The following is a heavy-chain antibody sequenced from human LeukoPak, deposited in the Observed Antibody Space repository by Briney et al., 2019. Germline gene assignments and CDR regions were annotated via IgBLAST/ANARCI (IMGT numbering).Heavy chain of an antibody. CDR2: IYHSGST. CDR3: ARDHACSNGVCSYFDS. V-gene: IGHV4-39*07. D-gene: IGHD2-8*01. Sequence: ASETLSLTCTVSSGSISSSSYYWGWIRQPPGKGLEWIASIYHSGSTWYNPSLKSRVTISVDTSRNQFSLKLRSVTAADTAVYYCARDHACSNGVCSYFDSWGQGTLVTVSS. CDR1: SGSISSSSYY. J-gene: IGHJ4*02.